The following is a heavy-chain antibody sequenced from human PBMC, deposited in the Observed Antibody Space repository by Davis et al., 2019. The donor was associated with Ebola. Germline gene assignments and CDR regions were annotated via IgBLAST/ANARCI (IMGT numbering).Heavy chain of an antibody. CDR3: TTLGSIILGGLDV. D-gene: IGHD3/OR15-3a*01. Sequence: GGSLRLSCAASGFTFSNAWMSWVRQAPGKGLEWVGRVRSRSYSFATGYGESVKGRFTISRDDSKNTAYLQMNSLKAEDTAVYYCTTLGSIILGGLDVWGQGTTVIVSS. J-gene: IGHJ6*02. CDR1: GFTFSNAW. CDR2: VRSRSYSFAT. V-gene: IGHV3-73*01.